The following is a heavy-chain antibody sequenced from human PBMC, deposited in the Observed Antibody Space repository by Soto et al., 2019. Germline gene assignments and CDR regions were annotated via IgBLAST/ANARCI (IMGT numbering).Heavy chain of an antibody. CDR1: GFTFDDYA. CDR3: AKERGLKQQLVQPFDY. CDR2: ISWNSGSI. V-gene: IGHV3-9*01. Sequence: GGSLRLSCAASGFTFDDYAMHWVRQAPGKGLEWVSGISWNSGSIGYADSVKGRFTISRDNAKNSLYLQMNSLRAEDTALYYCAKERGLKQQLVQPFDYWGQGTLVTVSS. J-gene: IGHJ4*02. D-gene: IGHD6-13*01.